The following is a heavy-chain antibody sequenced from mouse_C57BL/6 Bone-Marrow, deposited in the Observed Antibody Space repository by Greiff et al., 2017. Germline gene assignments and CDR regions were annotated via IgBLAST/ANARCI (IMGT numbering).Heavy chain of an antibody. V-gene: IGHV1-54*01. J-gene: IGHJ3*01. CDR1: GYAFTNYL. Sequence: QVQLQQSGAELVRPGTSVKVSCKASGYAFTNYLIEWVKQRPGQGLEWIGVINPGSGGTNYNEKFKGKATLTADKSSSTAYMQLNSLTSEDSAVYFCARSKNWDSWFAYWGQGTLVTVSA. CDR3: ARSKNWDSWFAY. D-gene: IGHD4-1*01. CDR2: INPGSGGT.